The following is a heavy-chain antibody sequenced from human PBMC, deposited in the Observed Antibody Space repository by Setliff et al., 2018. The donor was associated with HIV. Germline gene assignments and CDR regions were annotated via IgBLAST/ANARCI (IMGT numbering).Heavy chain of an antibody. CDR1: GGTFSNYA. Sequence: GASVKVSCKASGGTFSNYAFSWVRQAPGQGLEWMGWISAYIGDTKYAQRFQGRVTMTTDPSTPTAYMELRSLKSEDTAVYYCARCYYDSSGPTDAFDIWGQGTVVTVSS. CDR3: ARCYYDSSGPTDAFDI. D-gene: IGHD3-22*01. CDR2: ISAYIGDT. V-gene: IGHV1-18*01. J-gene: IGHJ3*02.